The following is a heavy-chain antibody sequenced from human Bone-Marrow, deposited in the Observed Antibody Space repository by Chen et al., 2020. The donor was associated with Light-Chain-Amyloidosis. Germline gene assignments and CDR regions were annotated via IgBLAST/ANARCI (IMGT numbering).Heavy chain of an antibody. CDR3: AREGTAMGRGQFLNFFYYMDV. J-gene: IGHJ6*03. V-gene: IGHV4-61*02. D-gene: IGHD5-18*01. CDR1: GASMTNGSHY. Sequence: GSGPGLVKPSQTLSLTCSVSGASMTNGSHYWSWIRLPAGKGLEWIGRIYTSGNTNYSPSLKSRVTISVDTSKNQFSLKLNSVTAADTAVYYCAREGTAMGRGQFLNFFYYMDVGGKGTTVTVSS. CDR2: IYTSGNT.